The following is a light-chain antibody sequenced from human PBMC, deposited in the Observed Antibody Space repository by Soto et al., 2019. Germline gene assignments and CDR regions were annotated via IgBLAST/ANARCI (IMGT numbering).Light chain of an antibody. CDR1: QGISNY. CDR2: AAS. J-gene: IGKJ1*01. Sequence: DIQMTQSPSAMSVSVGDRVNITCRASQGISNYLAWFQLKPGKVPKRLMYAASTLQSGVPSRFSGSGSGTEFTLTISSLQPEDFATYYCLRHDLYPWTFGQGTKVEFK. V-gene: IGKV1-17*03. CDR3: LRHDLYPWT.